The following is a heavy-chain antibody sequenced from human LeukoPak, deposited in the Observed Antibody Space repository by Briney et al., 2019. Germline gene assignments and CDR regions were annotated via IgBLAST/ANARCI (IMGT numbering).Heavy chain of an antibody. CDR1: GYSISSGYY. Sequence: PSETLSLTCAVSGYSISSGYYWGWIRQPPGKGLEWIGSIYHSGSTYYNPSPKSRVTISVDTSKNQFSLKLSSVTAADTAVYYCANLLLYGDYFDYWGQGTLVTVSS. D-gene: IGHD4-17*01. V-gene: IGHV4-38-2*01. CDR2: IYHSGST. J-gene: IGHJ4*02. CDR3: ANLLLYGDYFDY.